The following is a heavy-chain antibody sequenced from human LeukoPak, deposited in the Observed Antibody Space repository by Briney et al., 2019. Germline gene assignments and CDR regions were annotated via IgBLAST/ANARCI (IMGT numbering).Heavy chain of an antibody. Sequence: PRGSLRLSCAASGFTFSDYYMNWVRQAPGKGLEWVSSISSSGNYIYYADSVKGRFTISRDNAKNSLYLQMNSLRAEDTAVYYCARSGGGMDDYWGQGTLVTVSS. CDR1: GFTFSDYY. CDR3: ARSGGGMDDY. D-gene: IGHD3-16*01. CDR2: ISSSGNYI. V-gene: IGHV3-21*01. J-gene: IGHJ4*02.